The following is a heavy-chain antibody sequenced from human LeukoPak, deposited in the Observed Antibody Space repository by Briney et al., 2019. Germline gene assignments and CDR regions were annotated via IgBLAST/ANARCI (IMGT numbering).Heavy chain of an antibody. D-gene: IGHD6-13*01. CDR2: IWYGGSNK. Sequence: GGSLRLSCAASGFTFSSYGMHWVRQAPGKGLEWVAVIWYGGSNKYYADSVKGRFTISRDNSKNTLYLQMNGLGAEDTAVYYCAGSAGYSSSFYWYFDLWGRGTLVTVSS. CDR1: GFTFSSYG. J-gene: IGHJ2*01. V-gene: IGHV3-33*08. CDR3: AGSAGYSSSFYWYFDL.